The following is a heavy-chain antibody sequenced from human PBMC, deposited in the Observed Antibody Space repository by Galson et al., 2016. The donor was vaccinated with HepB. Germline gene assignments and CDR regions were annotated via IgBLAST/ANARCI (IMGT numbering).Heavy chain of an antibody. CDR1: GFTFSSYW. Sequence: SLRLSCAASGFTFSSYWMHWVRQAPGKGLVWVSRINGDGSSTTYADSVKGRFTISRDNAKNTLYLQMNSLRAGDTAVYYCAVGNDPLDYWGQGTLVPGSS. V-gene: IGHV3-74*01. J-gene: IGHJ4*02. CDR2: INGDGSST. CDR3: AVGNDPLDY. D-gene: IGHD1-1*01.